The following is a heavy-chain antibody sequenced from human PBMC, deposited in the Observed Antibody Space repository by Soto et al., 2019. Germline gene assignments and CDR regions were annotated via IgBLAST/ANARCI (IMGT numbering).Heavy chain of an antibody. CDR1: GYTFNNYG. D-gene: IGHD3-22*01. V-gene: IGHV1-18*01. J-gene: IGHJ4*01. CDR3: ARDADDSSGDF. CDR2: INTYNGNT. Sequence: ASVKVSCKASGYTFNNYGISWVRQAPGQGFEWMGWINTYNGNTNYQQKFQDRVTLTADTPTSTAYMQLRSLRSDDTAVYYCARDADDSSGDFWG.